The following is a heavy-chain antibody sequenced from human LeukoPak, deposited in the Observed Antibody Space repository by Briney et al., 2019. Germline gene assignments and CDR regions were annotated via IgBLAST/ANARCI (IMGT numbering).Heavy chain of an antibody. CDR2: ISYDGYYK. CDR1: GFTFRTYT. Sequence: PGGSLRLSCAASGFTFRTYTMHWVRQAPGKGLEWVASISYDGYYKYYAESVKGPFIISRDNSKNTLYLQINSLRADGTAVYYCASAGAVTDSFDHWGEGTLVIVSS. CDR3: ASAGAVTDSFDH. D-gene: IGHD4-23*01. J-gene: IGHJ5*02. V-gene: IGHV3-30-3*01.